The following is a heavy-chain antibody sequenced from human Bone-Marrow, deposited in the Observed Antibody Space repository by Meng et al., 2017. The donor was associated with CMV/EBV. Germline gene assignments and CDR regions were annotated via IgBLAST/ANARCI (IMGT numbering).Heavy chain of an antibody. CDR1: GFTFSSYE. V-gene: IGHV3-48*03. CDR2: ISSSGSTI. CDR3: ASTLTSSGNDY. J-gene: IGHJ4*02. D-gene: IGHD3-22*01. Sequence: GGSLRLSCAASGFTFSSYEMNWVRQAPGKGLEWVSYISSSGSTIYYAGSVKGRFTISRDNAKNSLYLQMNSLRAEETAVYYCASTLTSSGNDYWGQGTLVTVSS.